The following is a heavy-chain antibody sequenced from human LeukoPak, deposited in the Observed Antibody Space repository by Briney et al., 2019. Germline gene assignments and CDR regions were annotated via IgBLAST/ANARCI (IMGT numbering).Heavy chain of an antibody. Sequence: GASVKVSCKASGYTFTGYYMHWVRQAPGQGVEWMGWINPSSGGTNYAQKFQGRVTMTRDTSISTAYMELSRLRSDDTAVYYCARRTRYSGSYLFDYWGQGTLVTVSS. CDR2: INPSSGGT. D-gene: IGHD1-26*01. CDR1: GYTFTGYY. V-gene: IGHV1-2*02. J-gene: IGHJ4*02. CDR3: ARRTRYSGSYLFDY.